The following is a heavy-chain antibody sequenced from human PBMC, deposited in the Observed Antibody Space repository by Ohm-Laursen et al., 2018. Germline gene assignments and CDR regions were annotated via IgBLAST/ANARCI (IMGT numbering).Heavy chain of an antibody. Sequence: RSLRLSCTATGFTFSSYGMHWVRQAPGKGLEWVAVISYDGSNKYYADSVKGRFTISRDNSKNTLYLQMNSLRAEDTAVYYCAKDLHPWYFDYWGQGTLVTVSS. CDR3: AKDLHPWYFDY. V-gene: IGHV3-30*18. CDR1: GFTFSSYG. CDR2: ISYDGSNK. J-gene: IGHJ4*02.